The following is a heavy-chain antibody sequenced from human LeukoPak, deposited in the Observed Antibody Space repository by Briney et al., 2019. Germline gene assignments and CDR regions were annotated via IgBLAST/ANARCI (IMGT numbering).Heavy chain of an antibody. D-gene: IGHD2-2*01. J-gene: IGHJ4*02. V-gene: IGHV1-2*06. Sequence: ASVKVSCKASGYSFSAHYMHWIRQARGQGLEWMGQSNPDNVGTKYAPKFQGRVTMTRDTSTSTVYMELSSLRSEDTAVYYCARAPERTEADIVVVPATLYPYFDYWGQGTLVTVSS. CDR1: GYSFSAHY. CDR2: SNPDNVGT. CDR3: ARAPERTEADIVVVPATLYPYFDY.